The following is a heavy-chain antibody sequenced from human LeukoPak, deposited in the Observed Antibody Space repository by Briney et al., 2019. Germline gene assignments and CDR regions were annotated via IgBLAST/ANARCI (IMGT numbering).Heavy chain of an antibody. J-gene: IGHJ6*03. CDR3: ANSRPGARTFYYFYMAV. CDR1: GFTVTNKY. D-gene: IGHD1-7*01. V-gene: IGHV3-53*01. Sequence: TGGSLRLSCAASGFTVTNKYMTWVRQAPGKGLEWVSVIYNGGTTYYADSLKGRVTISRDNSNNTLFLEMNNLRAEDTAVYYCANSRPGARTFYYFYMAVWGKGTTVIVSS. CDR2: IYNGGTT.